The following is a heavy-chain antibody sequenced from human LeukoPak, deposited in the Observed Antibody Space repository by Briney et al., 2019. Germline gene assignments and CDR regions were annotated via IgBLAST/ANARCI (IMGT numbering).Heavy chain of an antibody. D-gene: IGHD6-13*01. CDR2: INPNSGSI. Sequence: ASVKASCKASGYTFTGYYMHWVRQAPGQGLEWMGWINPNSGSINYAQKFQGRVTMTRDTSISTAYMELSRLRSDDTAVYYCARIAAALNWFDPWGQGTLVTVSS. CDR3: ARIAAALNWFDP. CDR1: GYTFTGYY. V-gene: IGHV1-2*02. J-gene: IGHJ5*02.